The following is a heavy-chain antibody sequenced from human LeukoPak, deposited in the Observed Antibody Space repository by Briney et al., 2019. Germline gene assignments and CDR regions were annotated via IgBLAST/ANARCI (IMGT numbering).Heavy chain of an antibody. CDR2: ISDSGDNK. CDR1: GFTFSSYA. D-gene: IGHD3-22*01. Sequence: GGSLRLSCAASGFTFSSYAMSWVRQAPGKGLDWVSAISDSGDNKQYADSVKGRFTISRDNSKNTLYLQMNNLRVEDTAVYYCAGWYDSNGYAWGQGTLVTVSS. J-gene: IGHJ5*02. V-gene: IGHV3-23*01. CDR3: AGWYDSNGYA.